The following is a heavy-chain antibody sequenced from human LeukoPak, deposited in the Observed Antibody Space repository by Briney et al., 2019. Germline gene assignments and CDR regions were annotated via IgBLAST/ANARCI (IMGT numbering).Heavy chain of an antibody. Sequence: SETLSLTCTVSVGSISSYYWSWIRQPPGKGLEWIGYIYYSGSTNYNPSLKSRVTISVDTSKNQVSLKLSSVTAADTAVYYCARLIGGSSWYYFDYWGQGTLVTVSS. J-gene: IGHJ4*02. CDR1: VGSISSYY. D-gene: IGHD6-13*01. V-gene: IGHV4-59*01. CDR2: IYYSGST. CDR3: ARLIGGSSWYYFDY.